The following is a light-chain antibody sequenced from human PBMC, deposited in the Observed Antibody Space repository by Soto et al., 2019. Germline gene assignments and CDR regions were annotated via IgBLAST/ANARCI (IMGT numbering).Light chain of an antibody. CDR2: GSS. CDR3: QQYNDWPFT. CDR1: QSVRTN. Sequence: EIVMTQSPATLSVSPGERATLSCRASQSVRTNLAWYQHRPGQSPRLLIYGSSNRATGFPARFSGSGSGTEFTLTISSLQSEDFALYYCQQYNDWPFTFGPGTKVDIK. V-gene: IGKV3-15*01. J-gene: IGKJ3*01.